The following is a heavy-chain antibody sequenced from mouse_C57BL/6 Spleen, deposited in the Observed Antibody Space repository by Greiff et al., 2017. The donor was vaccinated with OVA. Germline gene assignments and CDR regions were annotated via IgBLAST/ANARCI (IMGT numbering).Heavy chain of an antibody. CDR2: IDPSDGYP. CDR1: GYTFTSYC. Sequence: QVQLQQPGAELVKPGASVKLSCKASGYTFTSYCMQWVKQRPGQGLEWIGEIDPSDGYPNYNQKFKGKATLTVDTASSTAYMQLSSLTSEDAAVYYCASRVGTGDYWGQGTTLTVSA. V-gene: IGHV1-50*01. J-gene: IGHJ2*01. D-gene: IGHD1-1*02. CDR3: ASRVGTGDY.